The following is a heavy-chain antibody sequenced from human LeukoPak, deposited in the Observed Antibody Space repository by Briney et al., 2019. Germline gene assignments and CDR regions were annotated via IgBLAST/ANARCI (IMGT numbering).Heavy chain of an antibody. CDR3: ARVRYYGMDV. CDR1: GGSFSGYY. CDR2: IYHSGST. J-gene: IGHJ6*02. V-gene: IGHV4-34*01. Sequence: SETLSLTCAVYGGSFSGYYWSWIRQPPGKGLEWIGEIYHSGSTNYNPSLKSRVTISVDKSKNQFSLKLSSVTAADTAVYYCARVRYYGMDVWGQGTTVTVSS.